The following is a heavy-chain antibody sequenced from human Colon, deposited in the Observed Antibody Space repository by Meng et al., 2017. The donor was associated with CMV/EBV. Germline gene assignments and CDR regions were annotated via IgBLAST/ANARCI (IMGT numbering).Heavy chain of an antibody. J-gene: IGHJ4*02. D-gene: IGHD4-23*01. CDR1: GFAFRTFT. V-gene: IGHV3-30*04. CDR2: ISYDGSHT. Sequence: GGSLRLSCVASGFAFRTFTFNWGRQAPGKGLEWLAVISYDGSHTYYAESVKGRFTASRDNSKDTLYLDMNSLRLDDAGIYYCATGGKWELLPYFDSWGQGALVTVSS. CDR3: ATGGKWELLPYFDS.